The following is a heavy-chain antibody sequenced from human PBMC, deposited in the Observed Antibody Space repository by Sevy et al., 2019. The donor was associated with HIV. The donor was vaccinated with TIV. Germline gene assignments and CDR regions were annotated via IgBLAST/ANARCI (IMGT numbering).Heavy chain of an antibody. CDR3: GGSVYGSGTYLNDD. J-gene: IGHJ6*01. CDR2: INPNGGGT. Sequence: ASVKVSCKASGYYFTGYYVHWVRQAPGQGLEWMGWINPNGGGTNIGQKFHGRVTMSRDTSITTAYMELIRLRSNDTGVYYCGGSVYGSGTYLNDDWGEGAPVTVSS. CDR1: GYYFTGYY. D-gene: IGHD3-10*01. V-gene: IGHV1-2*02.